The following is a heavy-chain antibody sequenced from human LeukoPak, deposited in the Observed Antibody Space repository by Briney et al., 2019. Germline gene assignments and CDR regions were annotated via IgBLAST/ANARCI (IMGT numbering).Heavy chain of an antibody. D-gene: IGHD2-15*01. CDR3: AKARYCSGGTCSNFDF. V-gene: IGHV3-23*01. CDR1: GFTFNSYD. J-gene: IGHJ4*02. Sequence: PGVSLRLSCAASGFTFNSYDMTWVRQAPGKGLEWVSSIRGTGGRTYYADSVKGRFTISRDSSKNTLYLQMNSLKAEDTAVYYCAKARYCSGGTCSNFDFWGQGTLVTVCS. CDR2: IRGTGGRT.